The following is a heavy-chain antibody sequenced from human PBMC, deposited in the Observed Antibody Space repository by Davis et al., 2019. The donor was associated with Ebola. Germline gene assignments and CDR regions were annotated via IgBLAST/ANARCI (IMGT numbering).Heavy chain of an antibody. CDR1: GYTFTSYG. D-gene: IGHD1-26*01. Sequence: ASVKVSCKASGYTFTSYGISWVRQAPGQGLEWMGWISAYNGNTNYAQKLQGRVTMTTDTSTSTAYMELRSLRSDDTAVYYCARDQGRATYYGMDVWGQGTTVTVSS. CDR3: ARDQGRATYYGMDV. CDR2: ISAYNGNT. J-gene: IGHJ6*02. V-gene: IGHV1-18*01.